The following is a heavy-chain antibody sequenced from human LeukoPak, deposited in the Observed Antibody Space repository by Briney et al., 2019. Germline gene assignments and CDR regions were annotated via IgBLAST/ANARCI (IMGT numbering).Heavy chain of an antibody. V-gene: IGHV4-59*08. D-gene: IGHD3-22*01. J-gene: IGHJ4*02. Sequence: SETLSLTCAVSGGSISSYYWSWFRQPPGKGLEWIGYVYYSGSTDYNPSPKSRVTISVDTSRNQFSLRLSSVTAADTAVYYCARHANYDRSARPPDYWGQGTLVTVSS. CDR3: ARHANYDRSARPPDY. CDR2: VYYSGST. CDR1: GGSISSYY.